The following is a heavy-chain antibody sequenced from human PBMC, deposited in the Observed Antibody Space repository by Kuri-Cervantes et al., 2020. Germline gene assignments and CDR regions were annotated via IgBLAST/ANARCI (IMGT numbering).Heavy chain of an antibody. V-gene: IGHV1-8*02. CDR3: ARGTYYDILTGYLHHYGMDV. Sequence: ASVKVSCKSSGYTFTNHYEHWVRQAPGQGLEWMGWMNPNSGNTGYAQKFQGRVTMTRNTSISTAYMELSSLRSEDTAVYYCARGTYYDILTGYLHHYGMDVWGQGTTITVSS. D-gene: IGHD3-9*01. CDR2: MNPNSGNT. J-gene: IGHJ6*02. CDR1: GYTFTNHY.